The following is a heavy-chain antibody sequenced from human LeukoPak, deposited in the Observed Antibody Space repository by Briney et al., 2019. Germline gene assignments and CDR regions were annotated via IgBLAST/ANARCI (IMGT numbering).Heavy chain of an antibody. D-gene: IGHD3-22*01. CDR2: INPSGGST. CDR3: AREGSITMIHWAFDI. J-gene: IGHJ3*02. CDR1: GNTFTNYY. Sequence: ASVKVSCKASGNTFTNYYVHWVRQAPGQGLEWMGIINPSGGSTTYAQKFQGRVTMTRDTSASTVYMELSSLRSADTAIYYCAREGSITMIHWAFDIWGQGTVVTVSS. V-gene: IGHV1-46*01.